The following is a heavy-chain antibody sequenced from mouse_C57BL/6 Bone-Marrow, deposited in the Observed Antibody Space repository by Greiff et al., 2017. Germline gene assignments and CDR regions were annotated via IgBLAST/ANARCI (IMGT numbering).Heavy chain of an antibody. D-gene: IGHD2-3*01. CDR3: ASLYDVYYSPFDY. CDR1: GYTFTSYW. J-gene: IGHJ2*01. CDR2: IDPSDSET. Sequence: VQLQQPGAELVRPGSSVKLSCKASGYTFTSYWMHWVKQRPKQGLEWIGNIDPSDSETPYNQKLKDKATFNVDKSSSTAYMQLSSLTSEDSAVYYCASLYDVYYSPFDYWGQGTTLTVSS. V-gene: IGHV1-52*01.